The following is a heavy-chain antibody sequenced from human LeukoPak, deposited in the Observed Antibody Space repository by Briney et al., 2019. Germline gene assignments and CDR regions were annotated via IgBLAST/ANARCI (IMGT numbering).Heavy chain of an antibody. Sequence: GGSLRLSYAASGFTFDDYAMHWVRQAPGKGLVWVSRINTDGSSTSYADSVKGRFTISRDNAKNTLYLQMNSLRAEDTAVYYCARGRHWFDPWGQGTLVTVSS. CDR2: INTDGSST. CDR1: GFTFDDYA. V-gene: IGHV3-74*01. J-gene: IGHJ5*02. CDR3: ARGRHWFDP.